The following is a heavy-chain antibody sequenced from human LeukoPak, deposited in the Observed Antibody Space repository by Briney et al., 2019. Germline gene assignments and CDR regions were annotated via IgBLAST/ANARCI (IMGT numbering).Heavy chain of an antibody. Sequence: GGSLRLSCATSGFTFSDYWMSWVRQAPGKGLEWVANIKEDGRGGYYVGSVRGRFTISRDNAKNSLYLHMNTLRAEDTAVYYCAREGYCSGNKCSGFDYWGQGALVTVSS. CDR2: IKEDGRGG. CDR3: AREGYCSGNKCSGFDY. V-gene: IGHV3-7*01. CDR1: GFTFSDYW. D-gene: IGHD2-15*01. J-gene: IGHJ4*02.